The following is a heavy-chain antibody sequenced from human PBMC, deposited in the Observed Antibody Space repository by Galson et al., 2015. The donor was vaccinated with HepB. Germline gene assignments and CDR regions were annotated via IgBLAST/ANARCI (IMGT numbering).Heavy chain of an antibody. CDR1: GFTFSSYA. J-gene: IGHJ4*02. CDR2: ISGSGGST. V-gene: IGHV3-23*01. D-gene: IGHD3-9*01. Sequence: SLRLSCAASGFTFSSYAMSWVRQAPGKGLEWVSAISGSGGSTYYADSVKGRFTISRDNSKNTLYLQMNSLRAEDTAVYYCAKSGGGRRLRYFDWLLFVPYFDYWGQGTLVTVSS. CDR3: AKSGGGRRLRYFDWLLFVPYFDY.